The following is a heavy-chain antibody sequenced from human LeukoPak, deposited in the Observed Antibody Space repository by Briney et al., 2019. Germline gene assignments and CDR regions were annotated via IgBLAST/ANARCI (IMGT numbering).Heavy chain of an antibody. CDR2: INPNSGGT. CDR1: GYTFTGYY. D-gene: IGHD3-10*01. V-gene: IGHV1-2*02. CDR3: ARAILWFGAPYYMDV. Sequence: AASVKVSCKASGYTFTGYYMHWVRQAPGQGLEWMGWINPNSGGTNYAQKFQGRVTMTRDTSISTAYMELSRLRSDDTAVYYCARAILWFGAPYYMDVWGKGTTVTVSS. J-gene: IGHJ6*03.